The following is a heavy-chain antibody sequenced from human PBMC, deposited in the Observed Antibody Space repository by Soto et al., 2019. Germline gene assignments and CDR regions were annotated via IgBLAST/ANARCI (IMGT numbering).Heavy chain of an antibody. D-gene: IGHD3-22*01. V-gene: IGHV1-18*04. Sequence: VKVSCKASGYTFTNYGIFWLRQAPGQGLEWMGWINPYNGNTYYAQKVQGRVTMTTDTSTSTAYMELRSLRSDDTAAYYCARVPTDSSGYYKYYFDYWGQGTLVTVSS. J-gene: IGHJ4*02. CDR2: INPYNGNT. CDR3: ARVPTDSSGYYKYYFDY. CDR1: GYTFTNYG.